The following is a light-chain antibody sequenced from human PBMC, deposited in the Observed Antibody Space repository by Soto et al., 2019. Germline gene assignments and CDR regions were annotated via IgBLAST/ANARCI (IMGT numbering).Light chain of an antibody. J-gene: IGKJ1*01. CDR2: GAS. Sequence: EIVLTQSPCTLSWSPGERATLSCRASQSVSSSYLAWYQQKPGQAPRLLIYGASSRATGIPDRFSGSGSGTDFTLTISRLEPEDFAVYYCQQYGSSRTFGQGTKVDIK. CDR1: QSVSSSY. CDR3: QQYGSSRT. V-gene: IGKV3-20*01.